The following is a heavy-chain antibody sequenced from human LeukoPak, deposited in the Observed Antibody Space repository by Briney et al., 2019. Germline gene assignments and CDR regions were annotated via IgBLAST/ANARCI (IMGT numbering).Heavy chain of an antibody. CDR3: ARRSAAGTRGDNWFDP. Sequence: GESLKISCQGSGYSFTSYWIGWVRQMPGKGLEWMGIIYPGDSDTRYSPSFQGQVTISADKSISTAYLQWSSLKASDTAMYYCARRSAAGTRGDNWFDPWGQGTLVTVSS. V-gene: IGHV5-51*01. CDR1: GYSFTSYW. CDR2: IYPGDSDT. D-gene: IGHD6-13*01. J-gene: IGHJ5*02.